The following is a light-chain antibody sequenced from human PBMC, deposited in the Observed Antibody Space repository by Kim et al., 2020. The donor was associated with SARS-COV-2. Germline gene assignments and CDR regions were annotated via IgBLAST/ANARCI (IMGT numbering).Light chain of an antibody. J-gene: IGLJ2*01. CDR1: SLRIYY. CDR2: GKN. CDR3: NSRDSSGNHVV. V-gene: IGLV3-19*01. Sequence: ALGQTVRITCQGDSLRIYYASWYQQKPRQAPVLVIYGKNNRPSGIPDRFSGSSSGNTASLTITGAQAEDEADYYCNSRDSSGNHVVFGGGTKLTVL.